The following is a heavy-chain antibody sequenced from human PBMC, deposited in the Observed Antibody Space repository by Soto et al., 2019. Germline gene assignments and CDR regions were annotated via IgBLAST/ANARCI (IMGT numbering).Heavy chain of an antibody. Sequence: QVQLVESGGGVVQSGGSLTLSCTVSGFFLSDYGMHWVRQAPGKGLEWVAATSYDGSSEYYSDSVKDRFTTSRDNSMNTLYLHMNRLRAEDKGLYYCARGGGLNQLLSGSDHWGQGTLVTVSS. CDR3: ARGGGLNQLLSGSDH. J-gene: IGHJ4*02. CDR2: TSYDGSSE. D-gene: IGHD1-26*01. CDR1: GFFLSDYG. V-gene: IGHV3-33*05.